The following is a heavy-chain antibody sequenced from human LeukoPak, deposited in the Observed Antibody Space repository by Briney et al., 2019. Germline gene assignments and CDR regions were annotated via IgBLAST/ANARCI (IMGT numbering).Heavy chain of an antibody. J-gene: IGHJ5*02. CDR2: IYYSGST. CDR3: ASLYDFWSGYSNWFDP. CDR1: GGSICSGDYY. Sequence: SETLSLTCTVSGGSICSGDYYWSWIRQPPGKGLEWIGYIYYSGSTYYNPSLKSRVTISVDTSKNQFSLKLSSVTAADTAVYYCASLYDFWSGYSNWFDPWGQGTLVTVSS. V-gene: IGHV4-30-4*01. D-gene: IGHD3-3*01.